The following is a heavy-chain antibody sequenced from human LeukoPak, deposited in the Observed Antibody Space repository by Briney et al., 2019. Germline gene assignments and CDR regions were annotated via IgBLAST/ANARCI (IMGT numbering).Heavy chain of an antibody. CDR3: ARDNQYCSSTSCYYYYYGMDV. V-gene: IGHV3-21*01. CDR2: ISSSSSYI. D-gene: IGHD2-2*01. J-gene: IGHJ6*02. CDR1: GFTFSSYS. Sequence: PGGSLRLSCAASGFTFSSYSMNWVRQAPGKGLEWVSSISSSSSYIYYADSVKGRFTISRDNAKNSLYLQMNSLRAEDTAAYYCARDNQYCSSTSCYYYYYGMDVWGQGTTVTVSS.